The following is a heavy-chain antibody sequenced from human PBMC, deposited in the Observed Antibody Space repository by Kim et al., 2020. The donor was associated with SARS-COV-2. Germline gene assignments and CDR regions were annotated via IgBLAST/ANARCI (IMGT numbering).Heavy chain of an antibody. CDR3: ARDPQHSFDI. Sequence: GGSLRLSCAASGFTFSDHGMHWVRQAPGKGLEWVAVISYDGSKNYYADSVQGRFIISRDISKNTLYLQMDSLRVGDTAVYYCARDPQHSFDIWGQGTMVTVSS. V-gene: IGHV3-33*01. CDR1: GFTFSDHG. D-gene: IGHD2-21*01. CDR2: ISYDGSKN. J-gene: IGHJ3*02.